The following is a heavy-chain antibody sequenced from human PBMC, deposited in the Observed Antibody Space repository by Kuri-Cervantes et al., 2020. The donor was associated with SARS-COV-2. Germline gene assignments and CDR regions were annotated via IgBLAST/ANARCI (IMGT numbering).Heavy chain of an antibody. Sequence: GESLKISCAASGFTFDDYAMNWVRQAPGKGLEWVSYISSSGSTIYYADSVKGRFTISRDNAKTSLYLQMNSLRAEDTAVYYCARDAQLVDAFDIWGQGTMVTVSS. J-gene: IGHJ3*02. V-gene: IGHV3-48*03. CDR2: ISSSGSTI. CDR3: ARDAQLVDAFDI. D-gene: IGHD6-13*01. CDR1: GFTFDDYA.